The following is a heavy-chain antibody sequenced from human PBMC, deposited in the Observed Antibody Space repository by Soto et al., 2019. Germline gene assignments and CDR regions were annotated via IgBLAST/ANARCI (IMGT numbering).Heavy chain of an antibody. J-gene: IGHJ4*02. D-gene: IGHD7-27*01. CDR1: GYTFTSYD. CDR3: ARGPPNWGFDY. CDR2: MSPKTGNT. V-gene: IGHV1-8*01. Sequence: QVQLVQSGAEVKKPGASVKVSCKASGYTFTSYDINWVRQATRQGLEWMGWMSPKTGNTGYAQKFQGRVTMTRTTSASTAYMELSSLTSDDTAVYYCARGPPNWGFDYWGQGTLVTVSS.